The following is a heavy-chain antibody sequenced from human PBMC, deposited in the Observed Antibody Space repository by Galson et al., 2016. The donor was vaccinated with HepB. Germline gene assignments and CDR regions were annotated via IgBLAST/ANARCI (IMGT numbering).Heavy chain of an antibody. J-gene: IGHJ4*02. CDR1: GLTFNNYG. CDR3: AKVSDEYYFDY. CDR2: IWSDGNTK. V-gene: IGHV3-33*06. Sequence: SLRLSCAASGLTFNNYGMHWVRQAPGKGLEWVAVIWSDGNTKYYADSVKGRFTISRDNSKNTLYLQMNSLRAEDTAVYYCAKVSDEYYFDYWGQGILVTVSS.